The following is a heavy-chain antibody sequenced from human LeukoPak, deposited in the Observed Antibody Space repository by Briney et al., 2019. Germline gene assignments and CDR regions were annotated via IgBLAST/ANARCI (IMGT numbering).Heavy chain of an antibody. CDR2: ISSTGNYM. CDR3: ARSKIIQLDSMDV. V-gene: IGHV3-21*01. D-gene: IGHD5-18*01. Sequence: GGSLRLSCAASGFTFTTYTINWVRQAPGKGLEWVSSISSTGNYMFYGDSVKGRFTISRADAKNSLYLQMNSLRAEDTAMYYCARSKIIQLDSMDVWGNGTKVTVSP. CDR1: GFTFTTYT. J-gene: IGHJ6*04.